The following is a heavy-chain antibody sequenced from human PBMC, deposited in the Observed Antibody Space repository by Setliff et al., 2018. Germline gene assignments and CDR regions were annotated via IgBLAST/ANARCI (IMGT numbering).Heavy chain of an antibody. D-gene: IGHD1-1*01. CDR1: GGSISSSTYY. CDR3: ARTGTYRYFDY. Sequence: PSETLSLTCTVSGGSISSSTYYWGWIRQSPGKGLEWIGSLYYSGSTYYNSSLKSRVTISVDTSKSQFSLRLNSVTAADTAVYYCARTGTYRYFDYWGRGTLVTVSS. V-gene: IGHV4-39*01. CDR2: LYYSGST. J-gene: IGHJ4*02.